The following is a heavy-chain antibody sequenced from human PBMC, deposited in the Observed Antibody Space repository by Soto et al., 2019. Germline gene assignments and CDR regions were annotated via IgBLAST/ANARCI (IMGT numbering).Heavy chain of an antibody. Sequence: PSETLSLTCTVSVGSISSGGYYWSWIRQHPGKGLEWIGYIYYSGGTYYNPSLKSRVTISVDTSKNQFSLKLSSVTAADTAVYYCARVPELDYYGMDVWGQGTTVTVSS. CDR2: IYYSGGT. CDR1: VGSISSGGYY. D-gene: IGHD1-26*01. V-gene: IGHV4-31*03. J-gene: IGHJ6*02. CDR3: ARVPELDYYGMDV.